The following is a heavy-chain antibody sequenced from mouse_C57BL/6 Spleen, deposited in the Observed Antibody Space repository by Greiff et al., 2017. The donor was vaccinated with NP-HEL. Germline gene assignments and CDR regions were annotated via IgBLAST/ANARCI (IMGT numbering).Heavy chain of an antibody. CDR2: ISSGSSTI. Sequence: EVMLVESGGGLVKPGGSLKLSCAASGFTFSDYGMHWVRQAPEKGLEWVAYISSGSSTIYYADTVKGRFTISRDNAKNTLFLQMTSLRSEDTAMYYCARQDDYYGSSYAMDYWGQGTSVTVSS. V-gene: IGHV5-17*01. D-gene: IGHD1-1*01. CDR1: GFTFSDYG. CDR3: ARQDDYYGSSYAMDY. J-gene: IGHJ4*01.